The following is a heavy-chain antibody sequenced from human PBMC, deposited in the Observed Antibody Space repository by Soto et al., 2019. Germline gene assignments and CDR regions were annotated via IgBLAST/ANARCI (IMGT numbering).Heavy chain of an antibody. J-gene: IGHJ5*02. Sequence: GASVKVSCKASGGTFSSYTISWVRQAPGQGLEWMGRIIPILGIANYAQKFQGRVTITADKSTSTAYMELSSLRSEDTAVYYCARRYEGSEFDPWGQGTLVTVSS. CDR1: GGTFSSYT. CDR2: IIPILGIA. V-gene: IGHV1-69*02. D-gene: IGHD3-10*01. CDR3: ARRYEGSEFDP.